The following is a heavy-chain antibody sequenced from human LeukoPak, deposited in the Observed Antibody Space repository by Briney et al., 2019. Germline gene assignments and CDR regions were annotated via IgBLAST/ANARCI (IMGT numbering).Heavy chain of an antibody. V-gene: IGHV3-43D*04. CDR1: DG. J-gene: IGHJ4*02. Sequence: PGGSLRLSCAASDGMHWVRQAPGKGLEWVSLISWDGGSTYCADSVKGRFTISRDNSKNSLYLQMNSLGAEDTALYYCAKGRIGSRSPFDYWGQGTLVTVSS. D-gene: IGHD2-21*01. CDR2: ISWDGGST. CDR3: AKGRIGSRSPFDY.